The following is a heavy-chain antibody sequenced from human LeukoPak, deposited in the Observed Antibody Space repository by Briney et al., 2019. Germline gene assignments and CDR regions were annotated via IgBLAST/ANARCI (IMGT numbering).Heavy chain of an antibody. CDR3: ARTTYYDFWSGYHYYYYYMDV. CDR2: INPNHGDT. V-gene: IGHV1-18*04. J-gene: IGHJ6*03. CDR1: GYTFTGYY. Sequence: ASVKVSCKASGYTFTGYYMHWVRQAPGQGLEWMGWINPNHGDTNYAQKLQGRVTMTTDTSTSTAYMELRSLRSDDTAVYYCARTTYYDFWSGYHYYYYYMDVWGKGTTVTVSS. D-gene: IGHD3-3*01.